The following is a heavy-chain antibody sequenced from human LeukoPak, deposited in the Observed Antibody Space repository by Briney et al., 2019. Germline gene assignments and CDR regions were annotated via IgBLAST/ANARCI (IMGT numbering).Heavy chain of an antibody. D-gene: IGHD2-15*01. Sequence: SETLSLTCTVSGGSISSSSYYWGWLRQPPGTGLEWLGSIYYSGSTYYNPSLKSRVTISVDTSKNQFSLKLSSVTAADTAVYYCARAACSGGSCWWFDPWGQGTLVTVSS. CDR2: IYYSGST. V-gene: IGHV4-39*07. J-gene: IGHJ5*02. CDR1: GGSISSSSYY. CDR3: ARAACSGGSCWWFDP.